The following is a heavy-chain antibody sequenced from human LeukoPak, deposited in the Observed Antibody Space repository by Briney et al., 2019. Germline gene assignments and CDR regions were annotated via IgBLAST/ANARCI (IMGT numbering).Heavy chain of an antibody. CDR3: AREDSSSSFGYYYYGMDV. V-gene: IGHV3-21*01. Sequence: GGSLRLSCAASGFTFSSYSMNWVRQAPGKGLEWVSSISSSSSYIYYADSVKGRFTISRDNAKNSLYLQMNSLRAEDTAVYYCAREDSSSSFGYYYYGMDVWGQGTTVTVSS. J-gene: IGHJ6*02. CDR1: GFTFSSYS. CDR2: ISSSSSYI. D-gene: IGHD6-6*01.